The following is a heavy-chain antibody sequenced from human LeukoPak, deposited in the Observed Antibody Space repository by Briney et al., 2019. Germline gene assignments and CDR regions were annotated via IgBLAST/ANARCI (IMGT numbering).Heavy chain of an antibody. D-gene: IGHD2-2*03. CDR1: GFTFNRYW. J-gene: IGHJ3*02. CDR3: AKRVGYCSSTSCSKPYDAFDI. Sequence: PGGSLRLSCAGSGFTFNRYWMIWVRQAPGKGLEWVANIKEDGSEKYYVDSVKGRFTISRDNAKNSLYLQMNSLRAEDTAVYYCAKRVGYCSSTSCSKPYDAFDIWGQGTMVTVSS. CDR2: IKEDGSEK. V-gene: IGHV3-7*01.